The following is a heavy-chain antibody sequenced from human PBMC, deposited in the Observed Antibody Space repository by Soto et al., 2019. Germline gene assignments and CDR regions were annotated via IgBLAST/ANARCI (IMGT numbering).Heavy chain of an antibody. Sequence: QLQLQESGSGLVKPSQTLSLTFAVSGGSISSGGYSWSWIRQPPGKGLEWIGYIYHSGSTYYNPSLKSRVTISVYRSKNEFSLKLSSVTAADTAVYCCARVGLLDQLDYWGQGTLVTVSS. CDR1: GGSISSGGYS. CDR3: ARVGLLDQLDY. V-gene: IGHV4-30-2*01. J-gene: IGHJ4*02. D-gene: IGHD2-21*01. CDR2: IYHSGST.